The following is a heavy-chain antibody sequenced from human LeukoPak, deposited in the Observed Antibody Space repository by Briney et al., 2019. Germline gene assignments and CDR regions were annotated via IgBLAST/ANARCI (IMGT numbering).Heavy chain of an antibody. CDR1: GGSISSSSYY. J-gene: IGHJ5*02. CDR2: LYYTGTT. D-gene: IGHD2-15*01. V-gene: IGHV4-39*01. Sequence: SETLSLTCTVSGGSISSSSYYWGWIRQPPGKGLEWIGSLYYTGTTYYNPSLKSRVTISVDTSKNQFSLRLSSVTAADTAVYYCARHEWMTGYCSGDSCRYNWFDPWGQGTLVTVSS. CDR3: ARHEWMTGYCSGDSCRYNWFDP.